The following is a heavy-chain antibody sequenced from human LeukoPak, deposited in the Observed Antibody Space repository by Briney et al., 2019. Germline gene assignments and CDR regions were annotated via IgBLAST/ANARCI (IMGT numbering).Heavy chain of an antibody. CDR3: ARVLVLYYFDY. V-gene: IGHV4-31*03. J-gene: IGHJ4*02. D-gene: IGHD2-8*01. CDR2: IYYSGST. Sequence: PSQTLSLTCTVSGSSISSGGYYWSWIRQHPGKGLEWIGYIYYSGSTYYNPSLKSRVTISVDTSKNQFSLKLSSVTAADTAVYYCARVLVLYYFDYWGQGTLVTVSS. CDR1: GSSISSGGYY.